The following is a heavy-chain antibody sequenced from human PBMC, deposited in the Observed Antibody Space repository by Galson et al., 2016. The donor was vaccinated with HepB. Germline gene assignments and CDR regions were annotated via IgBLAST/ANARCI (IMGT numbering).Heavy chain of an antibody. D-gene: IGHD5-18*01. CDR3: ARDRSYGYSNGMDV. CDR2: IYHSGST. Sequence: SETLSLTCAVYGGSFSGYYWNWIRQPPGKGLEWIGYIYHSGSTYYNPSLKSRVTISVDRSKNQFSLKLSSVTAADTAVYYCARDRSYGYSNGMDVWGQGTTVTVSS. V-gene: IGHV4-34*01. CDR1: GGSFSGYY. J-gene: IGHJ6*02.